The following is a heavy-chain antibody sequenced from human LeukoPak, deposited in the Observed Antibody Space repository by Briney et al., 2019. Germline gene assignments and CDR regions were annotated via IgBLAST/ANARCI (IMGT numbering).Heavy chain of an antibody. J-gene: IGHJ4*02. CDR2: IKPDGSEK. CDR1: GFSFSSSW. V-gene: IGHV3-7*01. D-gene: IGHD2-2*01. Sequence: GGSLRLSCAASGFSFSSSWMSWVRQAPGKGLEWVANIKPDGSEKYYVDSVRGRFTLSRDNAKNSLCLQMNSLRAEDTAVYYCLRDTGCRTTNCYSYFDYWGQGTLVTVSS. CDR3: LRDTGCRTTNCYSYFDY.